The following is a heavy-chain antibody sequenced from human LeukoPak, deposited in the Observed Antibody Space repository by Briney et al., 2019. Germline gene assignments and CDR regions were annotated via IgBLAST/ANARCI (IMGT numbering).Heavy chain of an antibody. J-gene: IGHJ6*02. D-gene: IGHD2-2*03. CDR1: GVTFGNYW. Sequence: GGSLRLSCEASGVTFGNYWMSWARQAPGKGLEWVANIKFDGSEKYYTDSVRGRFTVSRDNAKKSLHLEMSRLRAEDTAVYYCARDGYFFAMDVWGQGTTVTVSS. CDR3: ARDGYFFAMDV. V-gene: IGHV3-7*03. CDR2: IKFDGSEK.